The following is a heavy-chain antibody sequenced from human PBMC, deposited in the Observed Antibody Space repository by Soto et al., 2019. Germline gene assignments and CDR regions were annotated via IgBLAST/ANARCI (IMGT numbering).Heavy chain of an antibody. D-gene: IGHD1-1*01. Sequence: ASVKVSCKVSGYSLTELSMHWVRQAPGKGLEWMGGFDPENGKTTYAQRFQGRVTMTEDTSTDTAYMELSSLRSEDAAVYYCATHNTNWSPFNGMAVWGQGTTVTV. CDR2: FDPENGKT. CDR1: GYSLTELS. CDR3: ATHNTNWSPFNGMAV. J-gene: IGHJ6*02. V-gene: IGHV1-24*01.